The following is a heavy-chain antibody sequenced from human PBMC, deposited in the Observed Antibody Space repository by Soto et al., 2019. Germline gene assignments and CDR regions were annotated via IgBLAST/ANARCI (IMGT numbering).Heavy chain of an antibody. D-gene: IGHD2-15*01. CDR3: ARASISRHCSGGSCYAGYYMDV. CDR1: GFTFSSYS. V-gene: IGHV3-48*01. J-gene: IGHJ6*03. Sequence: EVQLVESGGGLVQPGGSLRLSCAASGFTFSSYSMNWVRQAPGKGLEWVSYISSSSSTIYYADSVKGRFTISRDNAKNSLYLQMNSLRAEDTAVYYCARASISRHCSGGSCYAGYYMDVWGKGSTVTGSS. CDR2: ISSSSSTI.